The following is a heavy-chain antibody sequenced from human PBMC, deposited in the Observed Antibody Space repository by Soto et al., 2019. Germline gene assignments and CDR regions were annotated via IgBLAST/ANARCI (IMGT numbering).Heavy chain of an antibody. J-gene: IGHJ3*02. D-gene: IGHD3-10*01. V-gene: IGHV4-31*03. CDR2: IYYSGST. CDR3: ARRWGGTFDI. Sequence: SETLSLTCTASGGSISSGGYYWTWMRQHPWKGLEWIGYIYYSGSTYYNPSLKSRVTISVDTSNNQFSLELSSVTAADTAVYSCARRWGGTFDIWGQGTMVTVSS. CDR1: GGSISSGGYY.